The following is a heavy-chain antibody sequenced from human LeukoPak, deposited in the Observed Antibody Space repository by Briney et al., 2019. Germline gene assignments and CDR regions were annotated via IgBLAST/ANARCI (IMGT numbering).Heavy chain of an antibody. V-gene: IGHV3-74*03. Sequence: GGSLRLSCAASGFTFSSYWMHWVRQAPGKGLVGVSRINSDGNNTTYLDSVKGRFTISRDNAKNTLYLQMNSLRAEDTAVYYCTRGYFTFGGVIVSDWGQGTLVTVSS. CDR1: GFTFSSYW. CDR2: INSDGNNT. D-gene: IGHD3-16*02. CDR3: TRGYFTFGGVIVSD. J-gene: IGHJ4*02.